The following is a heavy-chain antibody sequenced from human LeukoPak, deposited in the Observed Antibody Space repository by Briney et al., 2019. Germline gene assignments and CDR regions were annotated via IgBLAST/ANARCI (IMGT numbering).Heavy chain of an antibody. CDR2: IYTSGST. J-gene: IGHJ6*03. V-gene: IGHV4-61*02. Sequence: KPSETLSLTCTVSGGSISSGSYYWSWIRQPAGKGLEWIGRIYTSGSTNYNPSLKSRVTISVDTSENQVTLKLSSVTAADTAVYYCARDQIGYCSSTSCIYYYYMDVWGKGTTVTVSS. D-gene: IGHD2-2*01. CDR3: ARDQIGYCSSTSCIYYYYMDV. CDR1: GGSISSGSYY.